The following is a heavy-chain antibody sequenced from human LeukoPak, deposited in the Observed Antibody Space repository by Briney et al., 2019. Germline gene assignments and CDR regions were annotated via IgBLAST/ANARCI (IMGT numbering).Heavy chain of an antibody. Sequence: PSQTLSLTCTVSGDSISSGSYYWSWIRQPPGRGLEWIGYIYYSGSTNYNPSLKSRVTISVDTSKNQFSLKLSSVTAADTAVYYCAREHYGSGSTYYFDYWGQGTLVTVSS. J-gene: IGHJ4*02. CDR3: AREHYGSGSTYYFDY. CDR2: IYYSGST. D-gene: IGHD3-10*01. V-gene: IGHV4-61*01. CDR1: GDSISSGSYY.